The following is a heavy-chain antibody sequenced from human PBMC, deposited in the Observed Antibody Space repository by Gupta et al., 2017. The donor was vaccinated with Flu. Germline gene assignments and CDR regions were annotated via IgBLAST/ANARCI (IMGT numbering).Heavy chain of an antibody. D-gene: IGHD2-2*01. J-gene: IGHJ6*02. V-gene: IGHV4-39*01. Sequence: QLQLQESGPGLVKPSETLSLTCTVSGGSISSSSYYWGWIRQPPGKGLERIGSIYYSGSTYYNPSLKSRVTISVDTSKNQFSLKLSSVTAADTAVYYCARQDDCSSTSCYLGRYYYYYGMDVWGQGTTVTVSS. CDR1: GGSISSSSYY. CDR2: IYYSGST. CDR3: ARQDDCSSTSCYLGRYYYYYGMDV.